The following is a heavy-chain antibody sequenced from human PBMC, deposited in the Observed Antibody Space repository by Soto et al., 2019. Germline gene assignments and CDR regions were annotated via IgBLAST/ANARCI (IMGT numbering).Heavy chain of an antibody. D-gene: IGHD2-8*01. CDR2: ISYSGST. CDR3: ARSAQWDGFDP. V-gene: IGHV4-31*03. J-gene: IGHJ3*01. Sequence: QVQLQESGPGLVRPSQTLSLTCTVSAGSISTINYYWSWIRQHPEKGLEWIGYISYSGSTFYHSSLKSRVTISLETSKKQFSLTLTSVTAADTAVYYCARSAQWDGFDPWGQGTMVTVSS. CDR1: AGSISTINYY.